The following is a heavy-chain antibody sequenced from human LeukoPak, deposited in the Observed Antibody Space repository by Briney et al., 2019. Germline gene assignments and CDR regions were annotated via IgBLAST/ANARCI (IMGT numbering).Heavy chain of an antibody. D-gene: IGHD4-17*01. V-gene: IGHV4-30-4*01. J-gene: IGHJ4*02. Sequence: SQTLSLTCTVSGGSISSGDYYWSWIRQPPGKGLEWIGYIYYSGSTYYNPSLKSRVTISVDTSKNQFSLKLSSATAADTAVYYCARGHYGANLFDYWGQGTLVTVSS. CDR2: IYYSGST. CDR3: ARGHYGANLFDY. CDR1: GGSISSGDYY.